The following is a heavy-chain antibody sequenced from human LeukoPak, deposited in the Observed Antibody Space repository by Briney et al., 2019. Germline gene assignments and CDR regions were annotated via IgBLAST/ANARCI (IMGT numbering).Heavy chain of an antibody. Sequence: SETLSLTCAVYGGSFSGYYWSWIRKPPGKGLEWIGEINHSGITNYNPSLKSPVTLSVDTSKNQLSLSLRSVTGADGAVYYCAREVAAAGTLDYWGQGTLVSVSS. D-gene: IGHD6-13*01. CDR1: GGSFSGYY. J-gene: IGHJ4*02. CDR2: INHSGIT. V-gene: IGHV4-34*01. CDR3: AREVAAAGTLDY.